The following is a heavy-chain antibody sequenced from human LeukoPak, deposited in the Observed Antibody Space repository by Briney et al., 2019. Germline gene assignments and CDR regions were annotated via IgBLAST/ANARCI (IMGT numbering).Heavy chain of an antibody. CDR3: ARVGGGGWFDY. D-gene: IGHD6-19*01. CDR2: INHSGST. CDR1: GFTFSSYA. V-gene: IGHV4-34*01. J-gene: IGHJ4*02. Sequence: PGGSLRLSCAASGFTFSSYAMSWVRQAPGKGLEWVGEINHSGSTNYNPSLKSRVTMSVDTSKNQFSLKLSSVTAADTAVYYCARVGGGGWFDYWGQGTLVTVSS.